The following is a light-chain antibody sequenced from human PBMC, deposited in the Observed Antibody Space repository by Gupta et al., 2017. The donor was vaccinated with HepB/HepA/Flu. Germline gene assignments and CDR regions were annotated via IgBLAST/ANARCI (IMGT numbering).Light chain of an antibody. CDR1: SEHRSSA. J-gene: IGLJ3*02. CDR2: VNSDGSH. Sequence: QLVLTQSPSASASLGASVKLTCTLSSEHRSSAIAWHQQQSKKGPRYLMKVNSDGSHSKGDGIPDRFSGSSSGTERYLIISSLQSEDEADYYCQTWGTGIRVFGGGTKVTVL. CDR3: QTWGTGIRV. V-gene: IGLV4-69*01.